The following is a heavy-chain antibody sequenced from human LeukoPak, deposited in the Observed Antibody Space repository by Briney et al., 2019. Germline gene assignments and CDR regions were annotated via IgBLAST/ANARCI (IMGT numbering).Heavy chain of an antibody. V-gene: IGHV4-34*01. Sequence: PSETLSLTCTVSGGSISSYYWSWIRQPPGKGLEWIGEMNRSGSTNYNPSLKSRVTISVDTSKNQFSLKLSSVTAADTAVYYCARQYPTRYCSSTSCYPPPDFDYWGQGTLVTVSS. D-gene: IGHD2-2*01. CDR1: GGSISSYY. J-gene: IGHJ4*02. CDR2: MNRSGST. CDR3: ARQYPTRYCSSTSCYPPPDFDY.